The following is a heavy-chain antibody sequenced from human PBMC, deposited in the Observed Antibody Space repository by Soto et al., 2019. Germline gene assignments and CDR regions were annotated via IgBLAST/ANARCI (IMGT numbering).Heavy chain of an antibody. CDR3: ARGPHRYSSSCPDY. V-gene: IGHV1-3*01. CDR1: GYTLTRYS. CDR2: INAGNGNT. J-gene: IGHJ4*02. D-gene: IGHD6-13*01. Sequence: GASVKVSCKASGYTLTRYSIHWVRQAPGQRLEWMGWINAGNGNTKYSQKFQGRVTITRDTSASTAYMELSSLRSEDTAVYYCARGPHRYSSSCPDYWGQGTLVTVSS.